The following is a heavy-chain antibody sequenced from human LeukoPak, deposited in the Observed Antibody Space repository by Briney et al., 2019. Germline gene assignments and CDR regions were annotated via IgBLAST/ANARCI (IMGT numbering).Heavy chain of an antibody. V-gene: IGHV4-4*07. CDR3: AREGMTTVTNYYYYYMDV. Sequence: SETLSLTCTVSGGFISSYYWSWIRQPAGKGLEWIGRIYTSGSTNYNPSLKSRVTMSVDTSKNQFSLKLSSVTAADTAVYYCAREGMTTVTNYYYYYMDVWGKGTTVTVSS. D-gene: IGHD4-17*01. CDR2: IYTSGST. CDR1: GGFISSYY. J-gene: IGHJ6*03.